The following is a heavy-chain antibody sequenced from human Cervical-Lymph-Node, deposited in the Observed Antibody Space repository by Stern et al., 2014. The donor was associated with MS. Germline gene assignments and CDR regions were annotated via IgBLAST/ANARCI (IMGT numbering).Heavy chain of an antibody. Sequence: QVTLKESGPTLVKPTQTLTLTCTFSGFSLSPSGVGVGRLRQPPGKALEWLALIYWDDDKRYSPSLKSRLTITKDTSKNQVVLTMTNMDPVDTATYYCAHRRLYCSGGSCPFDPWGQGTLVTVSS. CDR2: IYWDDDK. V-gene: IGHV2-5*02. D-gene: IGHD2-15*01. CDR3: AHRRLYCSGGSCPFDP. CDR1: GFSLSPSGVG. J-gene: IGHJ5*02.